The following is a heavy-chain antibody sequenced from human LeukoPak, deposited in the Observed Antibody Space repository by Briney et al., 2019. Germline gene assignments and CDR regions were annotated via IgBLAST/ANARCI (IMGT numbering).Heavy chain of an antibody. CDR1: GFTFSTYE. D-gene: IGHD3-22*01. CDR2: ISTSGSTI. CDR3: AGKSDYDSSGYHNWFDL. J-gene: IGHJ5*02. Sequence: GGSLRLSCAASGFTFSTYEMNWVRQAPGRGLEWVSYISTSGSTIYYADSVKGRFTISRDNAKNSLFLQMNSLRAEDTAVYYCAGKSDYDSSGYHNWFDLWGQGTLVTVSS. V-gene: IGHV3-48*03.